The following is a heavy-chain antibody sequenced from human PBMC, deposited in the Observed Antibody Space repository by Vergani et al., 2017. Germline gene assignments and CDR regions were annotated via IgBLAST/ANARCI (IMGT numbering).Heavy chain of an antibody. J-gene: IGHJ6*03. Sequence: EVQLLESGGGLVQPGGSLRLSCAASGFTFSSYAMSWVRQAPGKGLEWVSAISGSGGSTYYADSVKGRFTISRDNSKNTLYLQMNSLRAEDTAVYYCAKKRSSGYDFVGDYYYYYMDVWGKGTTVTVSS. V-gene: IGHV3-23*01. CDR1: GFTFSSYA. D-gene: IGHD5-12*01. CDR2: ISGSGGST. CDR3: AKKRSSGYDFVGDYYYYYMDV.